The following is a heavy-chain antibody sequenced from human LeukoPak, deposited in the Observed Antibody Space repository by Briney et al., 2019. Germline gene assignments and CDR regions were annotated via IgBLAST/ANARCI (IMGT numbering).Heavy chain of an antibody. CDR1: GGSISSYY. Sequence: SETLSLTCTVSGGSISSYYWSWIRQPPGKGLEWIGYINYSGSTNYNPSLKSRVTISVDTSKNQFSLKLSSVTAADTAVYYCTSGSEAHADFDYWGQGTLVTVSS. D-gene: IGHD1-26*01. CDR2: INYSGST. J-gene: IGHJ4*02. CDR3: TSGSEAHADFDY. V-gene: IGHV4-59*08.